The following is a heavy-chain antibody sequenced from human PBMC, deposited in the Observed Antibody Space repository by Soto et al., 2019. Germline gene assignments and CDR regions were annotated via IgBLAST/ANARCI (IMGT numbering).Heavy chain of an antibody. CDR1: GGTFSSYA. J-gene: IGHJ4*02. Sequence: SVKVSCKASGGTFSSYAISWVRQAPGQGLEWMGGIIPIFGAANYAQKFQGRVTITADESTSTAYMELSSLRSEDTAVYYCASLNNWNDAGNFDYWGQGTLVTVSS. CDR3: ASLNNWNDAGNFDY. V-gene: IGHV1-69*13. CDR2: IIPIFGAA. D-gene: IGHD1-20*01.